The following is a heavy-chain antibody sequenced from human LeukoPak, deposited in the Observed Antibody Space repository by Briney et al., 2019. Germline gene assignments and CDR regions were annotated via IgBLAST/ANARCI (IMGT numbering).Heavy chain of an antibody. CDR3: ARSCSAGTCYVGY. J-gene: IGHJ4*02. Sequence: QPGGSLRLSCAASGFTFSSYWMHWVRQAPGKGLVWVSRINSDGSSTSYADSVKGRFTISRDNANNALYLQMNSLRAEDTAVYYCARSCSAGTCYVGYWGQGTLVTVSS. CDR1: GFTFSSYW. D-gene: IGHD2-15*01. CDR2: INSDGSST. V-gene: IGHV3-74*01.